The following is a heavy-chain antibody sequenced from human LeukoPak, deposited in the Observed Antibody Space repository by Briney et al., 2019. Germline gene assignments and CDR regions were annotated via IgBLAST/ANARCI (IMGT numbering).Heavy chain of an antibody. V-gene: IGHV3-30*18. J-gene: IGHJ4*02. CDR2: ISYDGSNK. CDR3: AKDTDSSGWRSVFDY. D-gene: IGHD6-19*01. Sequence: GGSLRLSCAASGFTFSSYGMHWVRQAPGKGLEWVAVISYDGSNKYYADSVKGRFTISRDNSKNTLYLQMNSLRAEDTAVYYCAKDTDSSGWRSVFDYWGQRTLVTVSS. CDR1: GFTFSSYG.